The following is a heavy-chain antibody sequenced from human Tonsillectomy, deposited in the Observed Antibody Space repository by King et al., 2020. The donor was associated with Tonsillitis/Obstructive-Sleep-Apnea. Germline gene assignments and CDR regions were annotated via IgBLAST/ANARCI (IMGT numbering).Heavy chain of an antibody. V-gene: IGHV4-59*01. D-gene: IGHD2-8*01. CDR1: GGSISSFY. Sequence: QLQESGPGLVKPSETLSLNCTVSGGSISSFYWSWIRQPPGKGLECIGYIYYSGGTNYNPSLKRRVTISVDTSKNQFSLRLSSVTAAEPAVYYCAREGAVMNAFIIWGQGTMVTVAS. CDR3: AREGAVMNAFII. J-gene: IGHJ3*02. CDR2: IYYSGGT.